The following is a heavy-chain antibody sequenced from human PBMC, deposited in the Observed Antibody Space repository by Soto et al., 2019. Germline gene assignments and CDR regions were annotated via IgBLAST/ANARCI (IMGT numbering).Heavy chain of an antibody. J-gene: IGHJ4*02. CDR1: GGSIGAYY. Sequence: QVQLQESGPGLVKPSETLSLTCTVSGGSIGAYYWSWIRQPPGKGLEWIGYIYYSGSTNYNPSLKSRVIISLDTAKDLFPLNLNSVTAADTAVYYCAGGGMATISRGHFDFWGQGTLVTVSS. CDR2: IYYSGST. CDR3: AGGGMATISRGHFDF. V-gene: IGHV4-59*01. D-gene: IGHD3-16*01.